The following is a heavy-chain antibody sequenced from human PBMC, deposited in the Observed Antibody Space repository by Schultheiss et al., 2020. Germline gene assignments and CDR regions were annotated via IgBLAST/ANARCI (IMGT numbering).Heavy chain of an antibody. Sequence: SETLSLTCTVSGGSISSSSYYWGWIRQPPGKGLEWIGSIYFSGSTYYNPSLKSRVTISVDTSKNQFSLKLSSVTAADTAVYYCARGTLVGARNWGQGTLVTVSS. CDR2: IYFSGST. D-gene: IGHD1-26*01. CDR1: GGSISSSSYY. J-gene: IGHJ4*02. CDR3: ARGTLVGARN. V-gene: IGHV4-39*07.